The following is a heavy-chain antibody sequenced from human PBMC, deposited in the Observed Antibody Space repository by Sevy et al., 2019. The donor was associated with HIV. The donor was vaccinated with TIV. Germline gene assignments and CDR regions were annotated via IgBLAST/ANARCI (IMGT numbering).Heavy chain of an antibody. J-gene: IGHJ6*02. Sequence: GGSLRLSCAASGFIFSDFYMSWVRQAPGKGLEWISYISSRGSTIYYADSVKGRFTISRDNAKNSLYLQMNSPTAEDMAVYYCARDHVVVEPLANYGMDVWGQGTTVTVSS. CDR2: ISSRGSTI. CDR3: ARDHVVVEPLANYGMDV. V-gene: IGHV3-11*01. CDR1: GFIFSDFY. D-gene: IGHD2-2*01.